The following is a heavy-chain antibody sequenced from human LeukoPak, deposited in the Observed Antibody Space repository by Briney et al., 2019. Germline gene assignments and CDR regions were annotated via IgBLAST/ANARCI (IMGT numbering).Heavy chain of an antibody. CDR2: TNHSGSP. D-gene: IGHD3-22*01. Sequence: PGGPLSLSCAASGFPFSSYPMSGIRHPPGKGLEWIGETNHSGSPNYNPSLKSRVTISVDTSKNQFSLKLSSVTAADTAVYYCARGRLQYYYDSSGYYVHWGQGTLVTVSS. CDR3: ARGRLQYYYDSSGYYVH. V-gene: IGHV4-34*01. CDR1: GFPFSSYP. J-gene: IGHJ4*02.